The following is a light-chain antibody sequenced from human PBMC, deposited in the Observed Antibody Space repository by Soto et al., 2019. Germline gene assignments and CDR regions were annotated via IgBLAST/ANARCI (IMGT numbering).Light chain of an antibody. J-gene: IGKJ1*01. V-gene: IGKV1-5*01. Sequence: GDRVTITCRASQSISSWLAWYQQKPGKAPKLLIYDASSLESGVPSRFSGSGSGTEFTLTISSLQPDDFATYYCQQYNSYSLTFGQGTEVEIK. CDR1: QSISSW. CDR3: QQYNSYSLT. CDR2: DAS.